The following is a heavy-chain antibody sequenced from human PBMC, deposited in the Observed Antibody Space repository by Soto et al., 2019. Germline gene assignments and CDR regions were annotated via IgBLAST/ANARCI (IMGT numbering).Heavy chain of an antibody. J-gene: IGHJ4*02. CDR1: GYMFPIYH. CDR2: IDPSDSRT. V-gene: IGHV5-10-1*01. D-gene: IGHD2-21*02. Sequence: GESLKISCEASGYMFPIYHISWVRQMPGKGLEWVGKIDPSDSRTMYRPSSRARITISVDKAINTAYLEWCRLKASDTAMYYCASPDSKGGFDFWGQGTQVTVSS. CDR3: ASPDSKGGFDF.